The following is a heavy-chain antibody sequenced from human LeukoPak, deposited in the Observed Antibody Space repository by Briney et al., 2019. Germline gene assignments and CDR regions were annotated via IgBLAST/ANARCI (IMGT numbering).Heavy chain of an antibody. CDR1: GFTFSSYW. CDR2: IKQDGSEK. D-gene: IGHD2-2*01. CDR3: VRVVPAAMYYYYMDV. V-gene: IGHV3-7*01. Sequence: PGGSLRLSCAASGFTFSSYWMSWVRQAPGKGLEWVANIKQDGSEKYHVDSVKGRFTISRDNAKNSLYLQMDSLRAEDTAVYYCVRVVPAAMYYYYMDVWGKGTTVTVSS. J-gene: IGHJ6*03.